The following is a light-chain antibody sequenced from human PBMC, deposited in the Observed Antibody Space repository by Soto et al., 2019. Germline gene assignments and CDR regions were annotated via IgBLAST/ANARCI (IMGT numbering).Light chain of an antibody. Sequence: HSALTQPRSGSGSPGQAGTVSCTRTNSNIGSHNYVSWYQQRPGKAPKLMIHDVTERPSGVPDRFSGSKSGNTASLTISGLQAEDEAEYFCCSFAGGLFVFGTGTKVTVL. CDR1: NSNIGSHNY. CDR2: DVT. V-gene: IGLV2-11*01. J-gene: IGLJ1*01. CDR3: CSFAGGLFV.